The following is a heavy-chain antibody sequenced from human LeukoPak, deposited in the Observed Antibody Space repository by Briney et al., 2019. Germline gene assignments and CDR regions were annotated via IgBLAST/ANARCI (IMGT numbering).Heavy chain of an antibody. CDR2: IYSGGST. CDR3: AKARLRNDAFDI. J-gene: IGHJ3*02. D-gene: IGHD4-17*01. Sequence: GGSLRLSCAASGFTISSCYMTWVRQAPGKGLEWVSIIYSGGSTNYADSVKGRFTISRDNAKNSLYLQMNSLRAEDTAVYYCAKARLRNDAFDIWGQGTRVTVSS. CDR1: GFTISSCY. V-gene: IGHV3-53*01.